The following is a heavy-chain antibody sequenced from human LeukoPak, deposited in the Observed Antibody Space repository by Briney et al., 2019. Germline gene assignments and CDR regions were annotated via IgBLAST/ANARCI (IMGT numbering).Heavy chain of an antibody. J-gene: IGHJ4*02. CDR3: AAQGGGSYYSVDY. Sequence: PSETLSLTCAVSGGSISSGGYSWSWIRQPPGKGLEWIGYIYHRGSTYYNPSLKSRVTISVDRSKNQFSLKLSSVTAADTAVYYCAAQGGGSYYSVDYWGQGTLVTVSS. D-gene: IGHD3-10*01. CDR2: IYHRGST. CDR1: GGSISSGGYS. V-gene: IGHV4-30-2*01.